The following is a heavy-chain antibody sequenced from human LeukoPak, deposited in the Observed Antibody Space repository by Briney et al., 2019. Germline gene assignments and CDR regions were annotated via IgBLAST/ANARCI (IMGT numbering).Heavy chain of an antibody. CDR2: IRNKANTYTT. D-gene: IGHD3-10*01. CDR3: ADVTANSGDY. Sequence: SGGSLRLSCAASGFTFSNAWMSWVRQAPGKGLEWVGRIRNKANTYTTEYAASVKGRFTISRDDSKNSLYLQMNSLKTEDTAVYYCADVTANSGDYWGQGTLVTVSS. CDR1: GFTFSNAW. J-gene: IGHJ4*02. V-gene: IGHV3-72*01.